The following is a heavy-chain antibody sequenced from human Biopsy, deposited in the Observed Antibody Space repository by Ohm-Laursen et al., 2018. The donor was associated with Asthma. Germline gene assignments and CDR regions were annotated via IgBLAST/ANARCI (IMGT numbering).Heavy chain of an antibody. CDR1: GFTFSNYG. CDR2: ISFDGSNK. Sequence: SSLRLSCAASGFTFSNYGMHWVRQAPGKGLDWVAVISFDGSNKNYTDSVKGRFTISRDNSRNTLHLQMNSLGAEDTAVYYCAKDVFPGWELRRGPDYWGQGTLVTVSS. CDR3: AKDVFPGWELRRGPDY. J-gene: IGHJ4*02. D-gene: IGHD1-26*01. V-gene: IGHV3-30*18.